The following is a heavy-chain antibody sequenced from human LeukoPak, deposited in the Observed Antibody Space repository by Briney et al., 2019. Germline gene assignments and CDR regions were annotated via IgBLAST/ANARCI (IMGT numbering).Heavy chain of an antibody. D-gene: IGHD6-13*01. Sequence: GGSLRLSCAASGFTFDDYAMHWVRQAPGKGLEGVSGISWNSGSIGYADSVKGRFTISRDNAKNSLYLQMNSLRAEDTALYYCAKEAAAGYFDYWGQGTLVTVSS. J-gene: IGHJ4*02. CDR1: GFTFDDYA. CDR2: ISWNSGSI. V-gene: IGHV3-9*01. CDR3: AKEAAAGYFDY.